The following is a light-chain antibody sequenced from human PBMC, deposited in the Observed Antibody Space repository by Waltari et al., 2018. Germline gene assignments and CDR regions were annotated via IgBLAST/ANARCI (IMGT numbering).Light chain of an antibody. CDR3: QQYNTYWT. V-gene: IGKV1-5*03. Sequence: DVQITQSPSTLSASVGDRVAITCRASQSIGTWLAWYQQKPGKAPKLLIYKASTLQSGVPSRFSGSGFGTEFTLTINTLQPDDFATYYCQQYNTYWTFGQGTKVEIK. CDR2: KAS. J-gene: IGKJ1*01. CDR1: QSIGTW.